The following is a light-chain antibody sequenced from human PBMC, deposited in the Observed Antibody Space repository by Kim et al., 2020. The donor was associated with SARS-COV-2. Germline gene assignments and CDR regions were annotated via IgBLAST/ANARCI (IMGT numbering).Light chain of an antibody. V-gene: IGKV1-27*01. CDR1: QSISSY. CDR3: HQYFSIPPYS. J-gene: IGKJ4*01. Sequence: DIQMTQSPSSLSASVGDRVTITCRASQSISSYLNWYQQKPGQPPKLLIYWASTRESGVPDRFSGSGSGTDFTLTISSLQAEDVAVYYCHQYFSIPPYSFGGGTKVDIK. CDR2: WAS.